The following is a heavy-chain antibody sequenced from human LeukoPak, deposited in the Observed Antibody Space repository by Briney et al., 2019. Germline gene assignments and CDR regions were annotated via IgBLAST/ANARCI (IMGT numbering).Heavy chain of an antibody. CDR3: ARDRGAAVFDY. CDR1: GFTFSSYW. D-gene: IGHD2-15*01. V-gene: IGHV3-7*01. Sequence: GGSLRLSCAASGFTFSSYWVSWVRQAPGKGLEWVANIKQDGSEKYYVDSVKGRFTISRDNAKNSLYLQMNSLRAEDTAVYYCARDRGAAVFDYWGQGTLVTVSS. CDR2: IKQDGSEK. J-gene: IGHJ4*02.